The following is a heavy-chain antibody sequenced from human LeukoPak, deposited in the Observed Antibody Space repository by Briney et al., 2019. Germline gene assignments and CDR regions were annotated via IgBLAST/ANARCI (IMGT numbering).Heavy chain of an antibody. CDR3: ARDSDYGGNSGAFDI. D-gene: IGHD4-23*01. V-gene: IGHV3-23*01. CDR1: GFTFSSYG. J-gene: IGHJ3*02. CDR2: ISGSGGST. Sequence: GGSLRLSCAASGFTFSSYGMSWVRQAPGKGLEWVSAISGSGGSTYYADSVKGRFTISRDNSKNTLYLQMNSLRAEDTAVYYCARDSDYGGNSGAFDIWGQGTMVTVSS.